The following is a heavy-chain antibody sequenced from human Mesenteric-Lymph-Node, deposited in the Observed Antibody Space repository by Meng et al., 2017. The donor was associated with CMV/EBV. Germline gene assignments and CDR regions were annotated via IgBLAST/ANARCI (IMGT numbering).Heavy chain of an antibody. Sequence: CAVYSGCFSGYSGTWIRRSPENGLECIGEINHNGGADYSPSLKSRVTISADAAKNQFTLTLSAVTAADTAVYYCSRRGMFDWFLRYWGRGTLVTVSS. CDR1: SGCFSGYS. D-gene: IGHD3-9*01. V-gene: IGHV4-34*01. CDR3: SRRGMFDWFLRY. CDR2: INHNGGA. J-gene: IGHJ4*02.